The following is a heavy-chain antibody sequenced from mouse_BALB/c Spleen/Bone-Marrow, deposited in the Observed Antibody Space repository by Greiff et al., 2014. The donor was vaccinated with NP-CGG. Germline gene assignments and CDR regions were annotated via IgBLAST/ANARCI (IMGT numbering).Heavy chain of an antibody. J-gene: IGHJ3*01. D-gene: IGHD1-1*01. Sequence: VQLKESGGGLVQPGGSLKLSCAASGFTSSSYTMSWVRQTPEKRLEWVAYISNGGGSTYYPDTVKGRFTISRDNAKNTLYLQMSSLKSEDTAMYYCARGIYYYGSSCAYWGQGTLVTVSA. CDR1: GFTSSSYT. CDR2: ISNGGGST. CDR3: ARGIYYYGSSCAY. V-gene: IGHV5-12-2*01.